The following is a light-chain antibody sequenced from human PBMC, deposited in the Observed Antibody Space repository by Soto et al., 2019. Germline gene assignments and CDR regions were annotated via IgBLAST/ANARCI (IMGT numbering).Light chain of an antibody. Sequence: QSVLTQPASVSGSPGQSITISCTGTSSDVGGYNYVFWYQQHPGKAPKLMIYDVSNRPSGVSNRFSGSKSGNTASLTISGLQAEDEADYYCSSYTSSTTLLFGGGTKLTV. CDR3: SSYTSSTTLL. J-gene: IGLJ2*01. CDR1: SSDVGGYNY. CDR2: DVS. V-gene: IGLV2-14*03.